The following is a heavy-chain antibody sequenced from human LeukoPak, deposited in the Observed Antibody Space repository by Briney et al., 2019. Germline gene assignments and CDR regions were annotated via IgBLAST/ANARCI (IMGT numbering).Heavy chain of an antibody. Sequence: GRSLRLSCAASGFTFSSYGMHWVRQAPGKGLEWVAVIWYDGSNKYYADSVKGRFTISRDNSKNTVYLQMNSLRAEDTAMYYCARRDDHNGRDYWGQGTLVTVSS. J-gene: IGHJ4*02. CDR3: ARRDDHNGRDY. CDR1: GFTFSSYG. CDR2: IWYDGSNK. D-gene: IGHD5-24*01. V-gene: IGHV3-33*01.